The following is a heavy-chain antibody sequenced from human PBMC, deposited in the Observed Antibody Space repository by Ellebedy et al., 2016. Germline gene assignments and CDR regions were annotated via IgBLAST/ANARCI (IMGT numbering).Heavy chain of an antibody. CDR3: ARISGFGEFPAGYYYYYGMDV. CDR1: GFTFSSYG. V-gene: IGHV3-33*01. D-gene: IGHD3-10*01. CDR2: IWYDGSNK. J-gene: IGHJ6*02. Sequence: GGSLRLSCAASGFTFSSYGMHWVRQAPGKGLEWVAVIWYDGSNKYYADSVKGRFTISRDNSKNTLYLQMNSLRAEDTAVYYCARISGFGEFPAGYYYYYGMDVWGQGTTVTVSS.